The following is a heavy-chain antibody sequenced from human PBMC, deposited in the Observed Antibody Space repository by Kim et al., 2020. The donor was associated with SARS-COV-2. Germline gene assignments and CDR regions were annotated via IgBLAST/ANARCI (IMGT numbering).Heavy chain of an antibody. CDR2: IDPSDSYT. CDR3: ARGRITIFGVVTSGGGRFDP. V-gene: IGHV5-10-1*01. J-gene: IGHJ5*02. D-gene: IGHD3-3*01. CDR1: GYSFTSYW. Sequence: GESLKISCKGSGYSFTSYWISWVRQMPGKGLEWMGRIDPSDSYTNYSPSFQGHVTISADKSISTAYLQWSSLKASDTAMYYCARGRITIFGVVTSGGGRFDPWGQGTLVTVSS.